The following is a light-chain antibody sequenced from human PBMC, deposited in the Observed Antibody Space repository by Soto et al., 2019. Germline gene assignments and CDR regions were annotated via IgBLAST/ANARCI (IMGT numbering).Light chain of an antibody. CDR2: GAS. V-gene: IGKV3-15*01. J-gene: IGKJ2*01. Sequence: EIVLTQSPATLSLSPGERATLSCRASQSVSTFLAWYQHKPGQAPRLLIYGASTRATGIPARFSGSGSGTEFTLTISSLQSEDFAVYYCQQYNNWPLYTFGQGTKV. CDR3: QQYNNWPLYT. CDR1: QSVSTF.